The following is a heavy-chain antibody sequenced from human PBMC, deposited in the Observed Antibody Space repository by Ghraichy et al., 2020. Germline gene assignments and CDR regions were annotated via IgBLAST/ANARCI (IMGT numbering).Heavy chain of an antibody. D-gene: IGHD6-13*01. CDR3: ARDHRSAAGEYWYFDL. CDR1: GFTVSSNY. CDR2: IYSGGST. V-gene: IGHV3-66*01. J-gene: IGHJ2*01. Sequence: GGSLRLSCAASGFTVSSNYMSWVRQAPGKGLEWVSVIYSGGSTYYADSVKGRFTISRDNSKNTLYLQMNSLRAEDTAVCYCARDHRSAAGEYWYFDLWGRGTLVTVSS.